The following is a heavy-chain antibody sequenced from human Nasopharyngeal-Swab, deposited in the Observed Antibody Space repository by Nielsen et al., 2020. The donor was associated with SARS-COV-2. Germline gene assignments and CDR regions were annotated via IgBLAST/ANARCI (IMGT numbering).Heavy chain of an antibody. CDR2: ISGSGGST. CDR3: AKDSRNILPGSGWFDP. Sequence: VRQAPGKGLEWVSAISGSGGSTYSADFVKGRFTISRDNSKNTLYLQMNSLRAEDTAVYYCAKDSRNILPGSGWFDPWGQGTQVTVSS. D-gene: IGHD3-9*01. V-gene: IGHV3-23*01. J-gene: IGHJ5*02.